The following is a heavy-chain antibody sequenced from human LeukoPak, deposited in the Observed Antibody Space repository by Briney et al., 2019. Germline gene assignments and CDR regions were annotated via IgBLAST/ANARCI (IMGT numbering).Heavy chain of an antibody. CDR2: IYYSGST. J-gene: IGHJ4*02. CDR1: GGSISSYY. Sequence: SETLSLTCTVSGGSISSYYWSWIRQPPGKGLEWIGYIYYSGSTNYNPSLKSRVNISVDTSKNQFSLKLSSVTAADTAVYYCAVEYYYDSSGHRATYWGQGTLVTVSS. V-gene: IGHV4-59*01. D-gene: IGHD3-22*01. CDR3: AVEYYYDSSGHRATY.